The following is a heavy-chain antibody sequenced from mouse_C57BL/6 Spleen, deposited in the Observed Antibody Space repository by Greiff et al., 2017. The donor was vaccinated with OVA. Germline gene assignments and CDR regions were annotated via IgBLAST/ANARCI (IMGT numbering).Heavy chain of an antibody. V-gene: IGHV1-80*01. Sequence: QVQLKESGAELVKPGASVKISCKASGYAFSSYWMNWVKQRPGKGLEWIGQIYPGDGDTNYNGKFKGKATLTADKSSSTAYMQLSSLTSEDSAVYFCARGGYSNYFDYWGQGTTLTVSS. D-gene: IGHD2-5*01. CDR1: GYAFSSYW. CDR3: ARGGYSNYFDY. CDR2: IYPGDGDT. J-gene: IGHJ2*01.